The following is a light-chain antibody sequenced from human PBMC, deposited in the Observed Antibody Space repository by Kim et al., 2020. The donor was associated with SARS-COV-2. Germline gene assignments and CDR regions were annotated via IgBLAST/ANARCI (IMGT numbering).Light chain of an antibody. Sequence: GQSITISCAGTSSDIGTYDYVSWYQQHPGNAPKLIIYDVTKRPSGVSNRFSGSKSGDTASLTISGLQAEDEADYYCSSYRSGSTLVFGGGTQLTVL. CDR2: DVT. J-gene: IGLJ2*01. V-gene: IGLV2-14*03. CDR1: SSDIGTYDY. CDR3: SSYRSGSTLV.